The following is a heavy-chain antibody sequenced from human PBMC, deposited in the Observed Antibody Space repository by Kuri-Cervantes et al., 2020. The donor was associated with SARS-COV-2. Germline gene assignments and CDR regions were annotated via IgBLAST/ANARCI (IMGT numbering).Heavy chain of an antibody. D-gene: IGHD2-15*01. Sequence: GGSLRLSCAASGFTFDDYGMSWVRQAPGKGLEWVSGINWNGVRTGYTDSVKGRFTISRDNAKNSLYLQMNSLRAEDTAVYYCARDRGEDIVVVVAASAYDYWGQGTLVTVSS. J-gene: IGHJ4*02. CDR3: ARDRGEDIVVVVAASAYDY. CDR1: GFTFDDYG. V-gene: IGHV3-20*04. CDR2: INWNGVRT.